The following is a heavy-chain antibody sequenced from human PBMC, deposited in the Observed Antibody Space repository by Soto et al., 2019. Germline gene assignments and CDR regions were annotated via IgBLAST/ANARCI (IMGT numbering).Heavy chain of an antibody. J-gene: IGHJ4*02. CDR3: ARASVSMITTFFDY. Sequence: ASVKVSCKASGYTFSSYYLNWVRQAPGQGLEWMGMINPGGGSTSHAQRFQGRVTMTRDTSTSTVYMELSSLRSEDTAVYFCARASVSMITTFFDYWGQGTLVTVSS. V-gene: IGHV1-46*03. CDR2: INPGGGST. D-gene: IGHD3-16*01. CDR1: GYTFSSYY.